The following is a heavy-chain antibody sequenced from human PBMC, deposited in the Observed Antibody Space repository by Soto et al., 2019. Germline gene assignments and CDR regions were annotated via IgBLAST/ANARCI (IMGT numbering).Heavy chain of an antibody. CDR1: GYTITGYY. CDR2: INPNSGGT. V-gene: IGHV1-2*04. CDR3: ARNDFWSGYDY. Sequence: AXVKVSCKASGYTITGYYMHWVRQAPGQGLELMGWINPNSGGTNYAQKFQGWVTMTRDTSISTAYMELSRLRSDDTAVYYCARNDFWSGYDYWGQGTLVTVSS. J-gene: IGHJ4*02. D-gene: IGHD3-3*01.